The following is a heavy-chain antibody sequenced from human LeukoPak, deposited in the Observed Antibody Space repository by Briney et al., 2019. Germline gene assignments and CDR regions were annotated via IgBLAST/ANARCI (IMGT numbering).Heavy chain of an antibody. CDR1: GGSISSYY. V-gene: IGHV4-4*07. J-gene: IGHJ6*03. CDR3: ARVDPGGRYYYYMDV. CDR2: IYTSGST. D-gene: IGHD3-10*01. Sequence: SETLSLTCTVSGGSISSYYWSWIRQPAGKGLEWIGRIYTSGSTNYNPSLKSRVTMSVDTSKNQFSLKLSSVTAADTAVYYCARVDPGGRYYYYMDVWGKGTTATVSS.